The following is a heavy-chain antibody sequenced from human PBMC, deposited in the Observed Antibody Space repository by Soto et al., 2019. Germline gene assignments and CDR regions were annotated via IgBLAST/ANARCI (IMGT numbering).Heavy chain of an antibody. CDR3: ARGSLQLWPKAFDY. CDR2: INHSGST. V-gene: IGHV4-34*01. D-gene: IGHD5-18*01. Sequence: PSATLSLTCAVYGGSFSGYCWSWIRQPPGKGLEWIGEINHSGSTNYNPSLKSRVTISVDTSKNQFSLKLSSVTAADTAVYYCARGSLQLWPKAFDYWGQGTLVTVSS. J-gene: IGHJ4*02. CDR1: GGSFSGYC.